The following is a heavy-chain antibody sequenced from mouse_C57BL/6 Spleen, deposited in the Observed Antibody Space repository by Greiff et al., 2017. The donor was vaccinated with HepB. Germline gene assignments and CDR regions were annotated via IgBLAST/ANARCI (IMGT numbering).Heavy chain of an antibody. D-gene: IGHD1-1*01. CDR3: ASDYGSSFPYFDY. CDR1: GYTFTSYW. Sequence: QVQLQQPGAELVKPGASVKMSCKASGYTFTSYWITWVKQRPGQGLEWIGDIYPGSGSTNYNEKFKSKATLTVDTSSSTAYMQLSSRTSEDSAVYYCASDYGSSFPYFDYWGQGTTLTVSS. J-gene: IGHJ2*01. CDR2: IYPGSGST. V-gene: IGHV1-55*01.